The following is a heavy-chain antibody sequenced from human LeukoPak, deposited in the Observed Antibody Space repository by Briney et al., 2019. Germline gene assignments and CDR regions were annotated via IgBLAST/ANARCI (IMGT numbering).Heavy chain of an antibody. Sequence: GESLKISCKASGYSFTSYWIAWVRQMPGKGLEWMGIIYPDDSHTIYSPSFQGQVTISADESISTAYVQWSSLKASDTAMYYCARRSGSLDGFDHWGQGTLVTVSS. CDR2: IYPDDSHT. CDR1: GYSFTSYW. D-gene: IGHD1-26*01. J-gene: IGHJ4*02. V-gene: IGHV5-51*01. CDR3: ARRSGSLDGFDH.